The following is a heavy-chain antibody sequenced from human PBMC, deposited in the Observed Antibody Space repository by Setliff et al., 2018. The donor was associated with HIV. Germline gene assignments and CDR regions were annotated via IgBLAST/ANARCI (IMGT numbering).Heavy chain of an antibody. CDR3: ARDFKRYNSPCRFDP. J-gene: IGHJ5*02. CDR2: ISTTGST. CDR1: GDSISSGSYF. D-gene: IGHD5-12*01. Sequence: SETLSLTCTVSGDSISSGSYFWIWIRQPAGKGLEWIGHISTTGSTNYNPSLKSRLTISMDTSKNQFSLKLNSVTAADTAVYYCARDFKRYNSPCRFDPWGPGTLVTVSS. V-gene: IGHV4-61*09.